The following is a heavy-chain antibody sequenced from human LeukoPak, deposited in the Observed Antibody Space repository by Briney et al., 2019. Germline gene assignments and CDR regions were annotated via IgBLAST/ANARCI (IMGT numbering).Heavy chain of an antibody. CDR1: GFTFSSYA. J-gene: IGHJ4*02. D-gene: IGHD6-19*01. CDR2: ISGSGGST. CDR3: AKDPFTYASIAVAVFFDY. V-gene: IGHV3-23*01. Sequence: GGSLRLSCAASGFTFSSYAMSWVRQAPGKGLEWVSAISGSGGSTYYADSVKGRFTISRDNSKNTLYLQMNSLRAEDTAVYYCAKDPFTYASIAVAVFFDYWGQGTLVTVSS.